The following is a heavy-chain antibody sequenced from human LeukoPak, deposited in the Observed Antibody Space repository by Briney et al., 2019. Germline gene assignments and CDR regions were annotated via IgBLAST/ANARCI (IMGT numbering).Heavy chain of an antibody. CDR1: GGSVSGGSFF. V-gene: IGHV4-61*01. Sequence: PSGTLSLTCTVSGGSVSGGSFFWSWIRQPPGKRLEWIGYIFYTGSTNYNPSLKSRVALSVDTSKNQFSLKLSSVTAADTAVYYCARNVDSWGQGTLVTVSS. CDR3: ARNVDS. J-gene: IGHJ4*02. CDR2: IFYTGST.